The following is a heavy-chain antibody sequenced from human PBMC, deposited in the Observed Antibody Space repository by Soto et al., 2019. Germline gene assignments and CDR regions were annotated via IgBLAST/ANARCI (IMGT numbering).Heavy chain of an antibody. CDR1: GFTFSYYS. D-gene: IGHD3-16*01. Sequence: EVQLVESGGGLVQPGGSLRLSCAASGFTFSYYSMNWVRQAPGKGLEWVSYISSGSTTIYYAESVKGRFTISRDNGKNSLYLPMNSLRAEDTAVYYCAREAAGDFIDYWGQGTLVSVSS. V-gene: IGHV3-48*01. CDR3: AREAAGDFIDY. CDR2: ISSGSTTI. J-gene: IGHJ4*02.